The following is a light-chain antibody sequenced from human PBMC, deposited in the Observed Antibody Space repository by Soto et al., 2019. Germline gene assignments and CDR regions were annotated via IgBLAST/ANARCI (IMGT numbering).Light chain of an antibody. Sequence: ESVLRQAPATQSLSPGERATLCLRASQSVSRYLASYQQKPGQAPRLLIYDGSNRATRLPARFSGSGSGTDFTLTLRTLEPDDFAVYYCQQRSNWPPAFGQGTKV. CDR3: QQRSNWPPA. J-gene: IGKJ1*01. CDR1: QSVSRY. CDR2: DGS. V-gene: IGKV3-11*01.